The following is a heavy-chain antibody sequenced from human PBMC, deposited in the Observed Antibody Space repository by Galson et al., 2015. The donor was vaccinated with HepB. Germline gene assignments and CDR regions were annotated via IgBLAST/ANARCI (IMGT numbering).Heavy chain of an antibody. Sequence: SVKVSCKASGYTFSSYFLHWVRQAPGQGLEWMGTINPSSEARRSAQKFQGRVTMTSDTSTSTVYMELSSLRTEDTALYYRATEVAGTYYFDYWGQGTLVTVSS. CDR2: INPSSEAR. D-gene: IGHD1-26*01. CDR1: GYTFSSYF. CDR3: ATEVAGTYYFDY. J-gene: IGHJ4*02. V-gene: IGHV1-46*01.